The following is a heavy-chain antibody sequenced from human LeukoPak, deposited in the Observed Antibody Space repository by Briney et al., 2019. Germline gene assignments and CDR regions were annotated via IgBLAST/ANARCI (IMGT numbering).Heavy chain of an antibody. CDR2: ISGSGNTI. Sequence: GGSLRLSCAASGFTLSDYYMSWIRQALGKGLEWISYISGSGNTIYDADSVRGRFTISRDNAKNSLYLQMNSLRAEDTAVYYCANGVVAAQFDYWGQGTLVTVSS. V-gene: IGHV3-11*01. CDR1: GFTLSDYY. D-gene: IGHD2-15*01. CDR3: ANGVVAAQFDY. J-gene: IGHJ4*02.